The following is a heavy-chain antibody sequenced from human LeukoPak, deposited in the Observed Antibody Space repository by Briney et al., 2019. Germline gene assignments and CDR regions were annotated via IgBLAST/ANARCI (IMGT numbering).Heavy chain of an antibody. CDR2: IYHSGST. CDR3: ARLTYYYDSSGYSTYYYFDY. Sequence: SETLSLTCAVSGGSISSSNWWSWVRQPPGKGLEWIGEIYHSGSTNYNPSLKSRVTISVDKSKNQFSLELSSVTAADTAVYYCARLTYYYDSSGYSTYYYFDYWGQGTLVTVSS. D-gene: IGHD3-22*01. V-gene: IGHV4-4*02. J-gene: IGHJ4*02. CDR1: GGSISSSNW.